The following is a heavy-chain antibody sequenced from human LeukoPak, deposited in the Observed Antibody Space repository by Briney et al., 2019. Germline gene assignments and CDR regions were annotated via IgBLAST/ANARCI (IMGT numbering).Heavy chain of an antibody. V-gene: IGHV3-7*01. CDR2: IKQDGSEK. CDR3: EREGPFDF. Sequence: GGSLRLSCAASGFTFRNYWMSWVRQAPGKGLEWVANIKQDGSEKYYVDSVKGRFAISRDNAKNSLYLQMNSLRTDDTAVYFCEREGPFDFWGQGTLVTVSS. J-gene: IGHJ4*02. CDR1: GFTFRNYW.